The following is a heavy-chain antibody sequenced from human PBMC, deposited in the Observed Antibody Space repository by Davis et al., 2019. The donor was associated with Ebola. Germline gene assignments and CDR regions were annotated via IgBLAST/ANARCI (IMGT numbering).Heavy chain of an antibody. J-gene: IGHJ4*02. Sequence: GESLKISCAASGFTFSGSSMHWVRHASGKGLEWVGHIRSKANSYATAYGASVKGRFTISRDDSKNTQYLQMNSLNTEDTAVYYCTHQGNIVATGHDYWGQGTLVTVSS. D-gene: IGHD5-12*01. V-gene: IGHV3-73*01. CDR1: GFTFSGSS. CDR3: THQGNIVATGHDY. CDR2: IRSKANSYAT.